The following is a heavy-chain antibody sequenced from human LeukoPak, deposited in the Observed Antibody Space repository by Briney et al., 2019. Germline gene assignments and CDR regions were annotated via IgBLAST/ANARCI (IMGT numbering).Heavy chain of an antibody. Sequence: ASVKVSCKASGYTFTGYYMHWGRQAPGQGLEWMGWINPNSGGTNYAQKFQGRVTMTRDTSISTAYMELSRLRPDDPAVYYCASEYGSGSYHYYWGQGTLVTVSS. V-gene: IGHV1-2*02. CDR1: GYTFTGYY. D-gene: IGHD3-10*01. J-gene: IGHJ4*02. CDR3: ASEYGSGSYHYY. CDR2: INPNSGGT.